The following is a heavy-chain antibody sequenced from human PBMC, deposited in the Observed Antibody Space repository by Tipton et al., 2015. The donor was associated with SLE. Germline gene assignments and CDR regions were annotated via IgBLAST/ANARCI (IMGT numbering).Heavy chain of an antibody. CDR3: AAARDIVVVPAAIGYFQH. CDR1: GGSISSYY. Sequence: TLSLTCTVSGGSISSYYWGWIRQPPGKGLEWIGSIYYSGSTYYNPSLKSRVTISVDTSKNQFSLKLSSVTAADTAVYYCAAARDIVVVPAAIGYFQHWGQGTLVTVSS. CDR2: IYYSGST. D-gene: IGHD2-2*02. V-gene: IGHV4-39*07. J-gene: IGHJ1*01.